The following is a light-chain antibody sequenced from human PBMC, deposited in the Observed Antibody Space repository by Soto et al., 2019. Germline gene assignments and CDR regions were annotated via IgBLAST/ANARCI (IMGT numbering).Light chain of an antibody. CDR1: QSVSRN. CDR2: GAS. J-gene: IGKJ2*01. V-gene: IGKV3-15*01. Sequence: EVVLTQSPATLSVSPGDRATLSCRASQSVSRNLAWYQQKPGQAPRLLIYGASTRATGVPARFSGSGSATEFTLSISSLQSEDVAVYYCQQYGDWPPETFGQGNKLEI. CDR3: QQYGDWPPET.